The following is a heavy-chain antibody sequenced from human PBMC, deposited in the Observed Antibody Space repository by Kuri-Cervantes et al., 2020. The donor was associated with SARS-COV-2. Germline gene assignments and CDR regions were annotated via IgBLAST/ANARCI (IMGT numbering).Heavy chain of an antibody. CDR2: IYYSGST. D-gene: IGHD6-6*01. CDR1: GGSISSYY. Sequence: SETLSLTCTVSGGSISSYYWSWIRQPPGKGLEWIGYIYYSGSTNYSPSLKSRVTISVDTSKNQFSLKRSSVTAADTAVYYCAGVDSSTLDYWGQGTLVTVSS. CDR3: AGVDSSTLDY. V-gene: IGHV4-59*12. J-gene: IGHJ4*02.